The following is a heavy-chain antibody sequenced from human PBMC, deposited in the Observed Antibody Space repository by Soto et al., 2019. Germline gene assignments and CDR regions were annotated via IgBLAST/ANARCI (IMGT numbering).Heavy chain of an antibody. J-gene: IGHJ6*02. CDR2: MYNTGST. CDR1: GGSISSYY. D-gene: IGHD2-21*02. Sequence: SETLSLTCTVSGGSISSYYWSWIRQPPGNGLEWIGYMYNTGSTIYNPSLKSRVTISVDTSKNQFSLKLNSVTAADTAVYYCARDLWGYCGADCYPLDVWGQGTTVTVSS. V-gene: IGHV4-59*01. CDR3: ARDLWGYCGADCYPLDV.